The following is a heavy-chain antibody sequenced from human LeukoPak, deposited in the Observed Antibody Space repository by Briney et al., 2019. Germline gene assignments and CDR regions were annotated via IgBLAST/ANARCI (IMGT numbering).Heavy chain of an antibody. V-gene: IGHV3-21*01. CDR3: ARDGLELPFDY. CDR1: GGSFSGYY. D-gene: IGHD1-7*01. CDR2: ISSSSSYI. Sequence: PSETLSLTCAVYGGSFSGYYWSWIRQPPGKGLEWVSSISSSSSYIYYADSVKGRFTISRDNAKNSLYLQMNSLRAEDTAVYYCARDGLELPFDYWGQGTLVTVSS. J-gene: IGHJ4*02.